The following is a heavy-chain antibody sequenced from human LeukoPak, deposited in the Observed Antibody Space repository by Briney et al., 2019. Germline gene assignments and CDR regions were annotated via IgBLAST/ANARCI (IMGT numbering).Heavy chain of an antibody. V-gene: IGHV3-43*01. D-gene: IGHD1-26*01. J-gene: IGHJ4*02. Sequence: QPGGSRRLSSAASGFTFDDYTMHWVRPAPGEGLEWVSLISWDGGSTYYTDSVKGRFTISRDNSKNSLYLQMNSLRTEDTALYYCAKGSSISGSFEPYYFDYWGQGTLVTVSS. CDR1: GFTFDDYT. CDR2: ISWDGGST. CDR3: AKGSSISGSFEPYYFDY.